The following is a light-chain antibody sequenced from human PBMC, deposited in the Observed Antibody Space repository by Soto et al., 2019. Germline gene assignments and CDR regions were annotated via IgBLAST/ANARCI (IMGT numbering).Light chain of an antibody. CDR3: HNHTISGSGTPV. CDR1: NSDVNNYDY. J-gene: IGLJ2*01. V-gene: IGLV2-14*01. Sequence: QSALTQPASVSGSPGQSITLSCTGANSDVNNYDYVSWYRQYPGLAPQLIISEVTNRPSVISDRFSGSKSANTAYLTISGLQAEDEADYYCHNHTISGSGTPVFGGGTKLTVL. CDR2: EVT.